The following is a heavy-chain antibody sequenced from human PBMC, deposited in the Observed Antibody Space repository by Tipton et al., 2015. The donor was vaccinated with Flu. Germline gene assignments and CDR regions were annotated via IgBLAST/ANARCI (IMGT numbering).Heavy chain of an antibody. J-gene: IGHJ4*02. CDR1: GYTFTAYY. CDR3: AKIGSFLNFDY. V-gene: IGHV1-2*06. CDR2: INPNNGDT. D-gene: IGHD3-10*01. Sequence: QLVQSGAEVKKPGASVKVSCKASGYTFTAYYMHWVRQAPGQGLEWMGRINPNNGDTNYAQKFQGRVTMTRDTSISTAYMELSRLRSDDTAICCCAKIGSFLNFDYWGQGTLVPLSP.